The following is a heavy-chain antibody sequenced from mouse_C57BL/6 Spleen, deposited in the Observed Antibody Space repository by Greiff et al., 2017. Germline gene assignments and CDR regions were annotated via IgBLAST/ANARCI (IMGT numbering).Heavy chain of an antibody. Sequence: VQLQQSGAELVRPGASVKLSCTASGFNIKDDYMHWVKQRPEQGLEWIGWIDPENGDTEYASKFQGKATITEDTSSNTAYLQLSSLKSEDTDVYYCTSYGNYGFAYWGQGTLVTVSA. V-gene: IGHV14-4*01. CDR3: TSYGNYGFAY. CDR2: IDPENGDT. J-gene: IGHJ3*01. D-gene: IGHD2-1*01. CDR1: GFNIKDDY.